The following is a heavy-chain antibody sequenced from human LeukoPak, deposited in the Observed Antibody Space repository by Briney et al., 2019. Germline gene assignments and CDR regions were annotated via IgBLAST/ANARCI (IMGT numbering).Heavy chain of an antibody. J-gene: IGHJ4*02. Sequence: GRSLRLSCAASGFTFSSYGMHWVRQAPGKGLEWVAVIWYDGSNKYYADSVKGRFTISRDNSKNTLYLQMRAEDTAVYYCAKDRASRWYVDYWGQGTLVTVSS. D-gene: IGHD6-13*01. CDR3: AKDRASRWYVDY. CDR1: GFTFSSYG. CDR2: IWYDGSNK. V-gene: IGHV3-33*06.